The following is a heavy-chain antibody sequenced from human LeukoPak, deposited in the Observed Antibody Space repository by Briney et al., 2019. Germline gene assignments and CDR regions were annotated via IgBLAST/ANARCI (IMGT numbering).Heavy chain of an antibody. D-gene: IGHD3-3*01. Sequence: ASVKVSCKASGYTFTGYYMHWVRQAPGQGLEWMGWINPNSGGTNYAQKFQGRVTMTRDTSISTAYMELSRLRSDDTAVYYCARRSTIFGVVILYYFDYWGQGTLVTVSS. CDR3: ARRSTIFGVVILYYFDY. V-gene: IGHV1-2*02. J-gene: IGHJ4*02. CDR1: GYTFTGYY. CDR2: INPNSGGT.